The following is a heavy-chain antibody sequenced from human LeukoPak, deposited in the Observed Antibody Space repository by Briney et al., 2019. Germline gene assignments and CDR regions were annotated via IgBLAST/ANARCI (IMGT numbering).Heavy chain of an antibody. CDR2: ISPYNGDR. CDR1: GYTFTNYA. Sequence: GASVKVSCKASGYTFTNYAITWVRQAPGQGPEWMGWISPYNGDRRDALKFQDRVTMTTDTSTTTAYMELRSLRSDDTAVYYCARDSSGYSSSWTRYFDYWGQGTLVTVSS. J-gene: IGHJ4*02. V-gene: IGHV1-18*01. CDR3: ARDSSGYSSSWTRYFDY. D-gene: IGHD6-13*01.